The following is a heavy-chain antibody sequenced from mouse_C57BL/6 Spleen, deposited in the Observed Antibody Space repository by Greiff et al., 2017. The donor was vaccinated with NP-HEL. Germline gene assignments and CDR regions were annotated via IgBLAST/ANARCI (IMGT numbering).Heavy chain of an antibody. CDR3: YPTTSY. J-gene: IGHJ2*01. CDR1: GYTFTDSA. Sequence: QVHVKQSGPELVRPGVSVKISCKGSGYTFTDSAMHWVKQSHAKSLEWIGVISTYYGDASYNQKFKDKATMTVDKSSSTAYMELARLSSEDSAVYYGYPTTSYWGQGTTLTVSS. D-gene: IGHD2-10*01. CDR2: ISTYYGDA. V-gene: IGHV1-67*01.